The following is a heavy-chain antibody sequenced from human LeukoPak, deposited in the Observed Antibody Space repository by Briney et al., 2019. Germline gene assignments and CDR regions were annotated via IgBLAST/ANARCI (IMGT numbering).Heavy chain of an antibody. CDR1: GFTVSSNY. V-gene: IGHV3-66*01. CDR2: IYSGGST. CDR3: AIGMFGELLMVDY. D-gene: IGHD3-10*02. J-gene: IGHJ4*02. Sequence: GGSLRLSCAAYGFTVSSNYMSWVRQAPGKGLEWVSVIYSGGSTYYADSVKGGFTISRDNSKNTLYLQMNSLRAEDTAVYYCAIGMFGELLMVDYWGQGTLVTVSS.